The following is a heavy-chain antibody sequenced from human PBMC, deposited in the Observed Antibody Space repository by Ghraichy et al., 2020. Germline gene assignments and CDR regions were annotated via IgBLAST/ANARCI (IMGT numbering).Heavy chain of an antibody. CDR2: ISYDGSNK. V-gene: IGHV3-30*18. Sequence: GESLNISCAASGFTFSSMHWVRQAPGKGLEWVALISYDGSNKYYADSVKGRFTISRDNSKNTLYLQMNSLRAEDTAVYYCAKGRGGSYSDVDYWGQGTLVTVSS. D-gene: IGHD1-26*01. CDR1: GFTFSS. J-gene: IGHJ4*02. CDR3: AKGRGGSYSDVDY.